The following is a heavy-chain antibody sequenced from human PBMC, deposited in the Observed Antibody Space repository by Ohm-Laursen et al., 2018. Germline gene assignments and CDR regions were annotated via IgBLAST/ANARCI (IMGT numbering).Heavy chain of an antibody. D-gene: IGHD4-11*01. Sequence: GSLRLSCAASGFTFSSYAMSWVRQAPGEGLEWVSGISAGAGVTYYANSVKGRFTISRDNSKNTLFLQMNNLRTEDTAVYFCARAGDTSNYWFDPWGQGTLVTVSS. CDR1: GFTFSSYA. CDR3: ARAGDTSNYWFDP. V-gene: IGHV3-23*01. CDR2: ISAGAGVT. J-gene: IGHJ5*02.